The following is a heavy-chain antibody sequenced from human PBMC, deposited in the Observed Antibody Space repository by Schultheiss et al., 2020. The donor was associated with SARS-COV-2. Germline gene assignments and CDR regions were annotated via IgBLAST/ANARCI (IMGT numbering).Heavy chain of an antibody. Sequence: ASVKVSCKASGYTFTSYGISWVRQAPGQGLEWMGWISAYNGNTNYAQKLQGRVTITADESTSTAYMELSSLRSEDTAVYYCARGFRSGQWELLFWGQGTLVTVSS. J-gene: IGHJ4*02. CDR2: ISAYNGNT. D-gene: IGHD1-26*01. V-gene: IGHV1-18*01. CDR1: GYTFTSYG. CDR3: ARGFRSGQWELLF.